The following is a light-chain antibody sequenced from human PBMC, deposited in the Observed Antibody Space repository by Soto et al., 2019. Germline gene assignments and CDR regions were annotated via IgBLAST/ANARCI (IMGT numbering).Light chain of an antibody. CDR3: QQRSNWPPWT. CDR1: QSVCSY. CDR2: DAS. J-gene: IGKJ1*01. V-gene: IGKV3-11*01. Sequence: EIVLTQSPATLSLSPGERATLSCRASQSVCSYLAWYQQKPGQAPRLLIYDASNRATGIPARFSGSGSGTDLTLTISSLEPEDFAVYYCQQRSNWPPWTFGQGTKVEIK.